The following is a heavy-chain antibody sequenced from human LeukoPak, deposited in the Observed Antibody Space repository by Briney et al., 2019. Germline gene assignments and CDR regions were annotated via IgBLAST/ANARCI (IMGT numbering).Heavy chain of an antibody. V-gene: IGHV3-21*01. CDR3: AKDLDYYTSSLLGAFDI. CDR2: ISSSSSYI. Sequence: PGGSLRLSCAASGFTFSSYSMNWVRQAPGKGLEWVSSISSSSSYIYYADSVKGRFTISRDNAKNSLYLQIDSLRTEDTAVYYCAKDLDYYTSSLLGAFDIRGQGTMVTVSS. D-gene: IGHD6-13*01. J-gene: IGHJ3*02. CDR1: GFTFSSYS.